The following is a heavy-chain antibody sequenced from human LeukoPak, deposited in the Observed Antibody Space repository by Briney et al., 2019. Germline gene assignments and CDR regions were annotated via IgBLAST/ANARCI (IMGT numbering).Heavy chain of an antibody. J-gene: IGHJ5*02. CDR2: IYYSGST. V-gene: IGHV4-59*01. CDR1: GGSISSYY. Sequence: SETLSLTCTVSGGSISSYYWSWIRQPPGKGLEWIGYIYYSGSTTYNSSLKSRVTISVDTSKNQFSLKLSSVTAADTAVYYCARTGDSGWYCWFDPWGQGTLVTVSS. D-gene: IGHD6-19*01. CDR3: ARTGDSGWYCWFDP.